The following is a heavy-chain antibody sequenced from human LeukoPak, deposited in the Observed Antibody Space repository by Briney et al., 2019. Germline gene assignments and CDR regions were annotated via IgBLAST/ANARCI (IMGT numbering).Heavy chain of an antibody. Sequence: SETLSLTCTVSGGSIRSSYRSWIRQPPGKGLEWIGHIYYSGTTSGSTNYNPSLKSRVTISVDTSKNQFSLQVRSVTAADTAVYYCARGSGRYYYYGVDVWGQGTTVTVSS. CDR3: ARGSGRYYYYGVDV. V-gene: IGHV4-59*01. J-gene: IGHJ6*02. CDR2: IYYSGTTSGST. CDR1: GGSIRSSY. D-gene: IGHD7-27*01.